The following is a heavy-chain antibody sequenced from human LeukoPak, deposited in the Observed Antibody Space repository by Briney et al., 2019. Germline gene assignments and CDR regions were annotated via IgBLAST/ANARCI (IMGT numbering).Heavy chain of an antibody. CDR3: VRGSRANYDT. J-gene: IGHJ5*02. D-gene: IGHD4/OR15-4a*01. Sequence: GASLRLSCAASGFTFSSYAMCWVRQAPGKGLQWVSSITRSGDNTYYADSVKGRFTISRDNTKNTLHLQVNSLRAEDTAVYYCVRGSRANYDTWGQGTLVTVSS. V-gene: IGHV3-23*01. CDR1: GFTFSSYA. CDR2: ITRSGDNT.